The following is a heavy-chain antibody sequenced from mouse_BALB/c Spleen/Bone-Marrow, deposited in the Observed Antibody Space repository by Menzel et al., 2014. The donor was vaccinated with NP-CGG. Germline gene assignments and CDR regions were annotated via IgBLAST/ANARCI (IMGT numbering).Heavy chain of an antibody. D-gene: IGHD2-14*01. J-gene: IGHJ2*01. Sequence: EVQLQQSGAELVKPGASVKLSCTASGFNIKDTYMHWVKQRPEQGLEWIGRIDPANGNTKYDPKFQGKATITADTSSNTAYLQLSSLTSEDTAVYYCASYYRYSFDYWGQGPTLTVPS. V-gene: IGHV14-3*02. CDR3: ASYYRYSFDY. CDR1: GFNIKDTY. CDR2: IDPANGNT.